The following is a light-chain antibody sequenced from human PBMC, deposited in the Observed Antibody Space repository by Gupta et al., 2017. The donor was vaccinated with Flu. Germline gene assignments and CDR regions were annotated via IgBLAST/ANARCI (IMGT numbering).Light chain of an antibody. CDR2: DVS. CDR1: STDVGAYNY. V-gene: IGLV2-11*01. CDR3: CSYGARSSYV. J-gene: IGLJ1*01. Sequence: SALTQPRTVPGPPAHSLTISCSGTSTDVGAYNYVSWYQQYPDKAPKLMIYDVSKRPSGVPDRFSGSKSGNTASLTISGLQAEDEADYYCCSYGARSSYVFGTGTKVTVL.